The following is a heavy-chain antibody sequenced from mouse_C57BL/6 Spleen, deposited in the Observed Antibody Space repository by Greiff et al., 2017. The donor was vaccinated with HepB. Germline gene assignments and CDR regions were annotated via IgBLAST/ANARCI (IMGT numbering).Heavy chain of an antibody. D-gene: IGHD1-1*01. Sequence: QVQLKQSGAELVRPGTSVKVSCKASGYAFTNYLIEWVKQRPGQGLEWIGVINPGSGGTNYNEKFKGKATLTADKSSSTAYMQLSSLTSEDSAVYFCARLATVVARYFDVWGTGTTVTVSS. V-gene: IGHV1-54*01. CDR2: INPGSGGT. J-gene: IGHJ1*03. CDR3: ARLATVVARYFDV. CDR1: GYAFTNYL.